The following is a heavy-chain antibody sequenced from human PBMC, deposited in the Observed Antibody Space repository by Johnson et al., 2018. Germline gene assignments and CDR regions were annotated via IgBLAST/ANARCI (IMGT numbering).Heavy chain of an antibody. J-gene: IGHJ1*01. Sequence: QVQLVESGGGVVQXGRSLRLSCAASGFTFSSYAMHWVRQAPGKGLEWVAVISDDGSNNYYTDSVKVRFTISRDNSKNTLYQQMNSLRAEDTAVYYCARDWVAAAGHEYFQHWGQGTLVTVSS. CDR1: GFTFSSYA. CDR3: ARDWVAAAGHEYFQH. CDR2: ISDDGSNN. D-gene: IGHD6-13*01. V-gene: IGHV3-30-3*01.